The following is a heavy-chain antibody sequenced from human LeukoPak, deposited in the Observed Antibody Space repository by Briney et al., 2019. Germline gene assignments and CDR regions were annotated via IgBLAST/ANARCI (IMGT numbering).Heavy chain of an antibody. CDR2: FDPEDGET. D-gene: IGHD3-22*01. V-gene: IGHV1-24*01. CDR3: ATGGDSSGYWLDY. CDR1: GDTLTELS. Sequence: ASVKVSCKVSGDTLTELSMHWVRQAPGKGLEWMGGFDPEDGETIYAQKFQGRVTMTEDTSTDTAYMELSSLRSEDTAVYYCATGGDSSGYWLDYWGQGTLVTVSS. J-gene: IGHJ4*02.